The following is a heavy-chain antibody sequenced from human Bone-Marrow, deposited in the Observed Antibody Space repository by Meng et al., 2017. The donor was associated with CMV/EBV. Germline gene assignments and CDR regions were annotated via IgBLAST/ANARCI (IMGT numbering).Heavy chain of an antibody. CDR3: AKYCNDSGGCYYYGMDV. Sequence: GKSLKFSCAASGSTFSSYGMHWVRQAPGKGLEWVAFIRYDGSNKYYADSVKGRFTISRDNSKKTLYLQRNSLRAEDTAVYYCAKYCNDSGGCYYYGMDVWGQGTTVTVSS. J-gene: IGHJ6*02. CDR1: GSTFSSYG. V-gene: IGHV3-30*02. D-gene: IGHD2/OR15-2a*01. CDR2: IRYDGSNK.